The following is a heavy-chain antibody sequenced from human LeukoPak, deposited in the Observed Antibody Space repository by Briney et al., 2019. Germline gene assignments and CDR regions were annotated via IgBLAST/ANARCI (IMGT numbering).Heavy chain of an antibody. J-gene: IGHJ6*03. D-gene: IGHD6-13*01. CDR3: ARGTAEAADYYYYYMDV. CDR1: GGTFSSYA. Sequence: EASVKVSCKASGGTFSSYAISWVRQAPGQGLEWMGGIIPIFGTANYAQKFQGRVTITTDESTSTAYMELSSLRSEDTAVYYCARGTAEAADYYYYYMDVWGKGTTVTVSS. V-gene: IGHV1-69*05. CDR2: IIPIFGTA.